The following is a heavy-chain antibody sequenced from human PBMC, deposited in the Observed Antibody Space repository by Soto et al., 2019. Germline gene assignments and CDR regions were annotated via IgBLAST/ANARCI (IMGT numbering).Heavy chain of an antibody. Sequence: SETLSLTCAVYGGSFSGYYWSWIRQPPGKGLEWIGEINHSGSTNYNPSLKSRVTISVDTSKNQFSLKLSSVTAADTAVYYCARGGYYYGSGSYSYYYYYGMDVWGQGTTVTVSS. D-gene: IGHD3-10*01. CDR2: INHSGST. CDR3: ARGGYYYGSGSYSYYYYYGMDV. CDR1: GGSFSGYY. V-gene: IGHV4-34*01. J-gene: IGHJ6*02.